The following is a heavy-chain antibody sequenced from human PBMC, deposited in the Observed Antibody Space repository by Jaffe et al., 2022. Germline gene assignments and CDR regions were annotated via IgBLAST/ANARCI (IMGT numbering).Heavy chain of an antibody. CDR3: AKDGPGPTTGDYGDYPLGYYYYMDV. CDR1: GFTFSSYG. Sequence: QVQLVESGGGVVQPGGSLRLSCAASGFTFSSYGMHWVRQAPGKGLEWVAFIRYDGSNKYYADSVKGRFTISRDNSKNTLYLQMNSLRAEDTAVYYCAKDGPGPTTGDYGDYPLGYYYYMDVWGKGTTVTVSS. D-gene: IGHD4-17*01. V-gene: IGHV3-30*02. CDR2: IRYDGSNK. J-gene: IGHJ6*03.